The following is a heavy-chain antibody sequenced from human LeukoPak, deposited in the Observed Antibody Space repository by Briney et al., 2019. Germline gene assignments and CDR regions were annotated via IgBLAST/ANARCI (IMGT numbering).Heavy chain of an antibody. J-gene: IGHJ5*02. CDR2: IHHTGTT. D-gene: IGHD3-10*01. CDR3: ARNLVPYFGELDP. V-gene: IGHV4-31*03. CDR1: GGSINTDNYY. Sequence: SETLSLTCTVSGGSINTDNYYWSWIRQSPVKGLEWIGYIHHTGTTYYNPSLRSRVSISVFTSNSQFSLTLISVTAADTAVYYCARNLVPYFGELDPWGRGTLVTVSS.